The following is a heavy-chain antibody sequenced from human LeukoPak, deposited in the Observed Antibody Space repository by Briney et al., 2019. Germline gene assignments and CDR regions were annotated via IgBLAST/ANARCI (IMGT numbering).Heavy chain of an antibody. V-gene: IGHV3-23*01. D-gene: IGHD5-12*01. Sequence: GGSLRLSCAASGFSFSSYGMHWVRQAPGKGLEWVSAISGSGGSTYYADSVKGRFTISRDNSKNTLYLQMNSLRAEDTAVYYCAKETRSGYDSPSPTNALDYWGQGTLVTVSS. CDR1: GFSFSSYG. J-gene: IGHJ4*02. CDR2: ISGSGGST. CDR3: AKETRSGYDSPSPTNALDY.